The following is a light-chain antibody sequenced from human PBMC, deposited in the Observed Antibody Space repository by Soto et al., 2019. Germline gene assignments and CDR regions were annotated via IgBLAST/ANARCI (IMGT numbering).Light chain of an antibody. J-gene: IGKJ3*01. CDR2: GAS. Sequence: EIVMTQSPATLSVSPGERATLSCRASQSVTNNLAWYQQKPGQAPRLLIYGASTRAIGIPARFSGSGSGTEFTLTISSLQSEDFAVYYCQQYYNSPPGGSTFGPGTKVDIK. V-gene: IGKV3-15*01. CDR1: QSVTNN. CDR3: QQYYNSPPGGST.